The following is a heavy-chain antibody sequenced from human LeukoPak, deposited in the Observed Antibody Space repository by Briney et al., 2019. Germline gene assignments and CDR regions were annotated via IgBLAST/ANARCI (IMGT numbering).Heavy chain of an antibody. CDR1: GFTFNSYS. CDR3: AKPLYYDSSGDGDY. J-gene: IGHJ4*02. V-gene: IGHV3-21*04. CDR2: ISSSSSYI. D-gene: IGHD3-22*01. Sequence: GGALRLSCAASGFTFNSYSMNWVRQAPGEGLEWVSSISSSSSYIYYADSVKGRFTISRDNAKNSPYLQMNSLRAEDTAVYYCAKPLYYDSSGDGDYWGQGTLVTVSS.